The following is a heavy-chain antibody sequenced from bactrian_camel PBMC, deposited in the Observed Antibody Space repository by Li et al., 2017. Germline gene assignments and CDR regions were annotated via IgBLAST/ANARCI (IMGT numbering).Heavy chain of an antibody. J-gene: IGHJ6*01. CDR3: TARYEFGLGACRGVGGLGF. CDR1: GYTYSSYC. Sequence: VQLVESGGGSVEAGGSLSLSCKVSGYTYSSYCWGWFRQPPGKEREGVARIDSGGSTSYADSVKGRFTISKDNALNTLYLQMNSLTPGDTAMYYCTARYEFGLGACRGVGGLGFWGQGTQVTVS. D-gene: IGHD1*01. V-gene: IGHV3S26*01. CDR2: IDSGGST.